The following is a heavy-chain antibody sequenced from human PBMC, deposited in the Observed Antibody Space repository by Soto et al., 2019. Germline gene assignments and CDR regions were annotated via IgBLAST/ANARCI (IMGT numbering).Heavy chain of an antibody. Sequence: QVQLVQSGAEVKKPGASVKVSCKASGYTFTSYYMHWVRQAPGQGLEWMGIINPSGGSTSYAQKFQGRVTMTRDTSTSTVYMELSSLRSEDTAVYYCARSLAGTTVTTGIDYWGQGTLVTVSS. V-gene: IGHV1-46*01. CDR2: INPSGGST. CDR3: ARSLAGTTVTTGIDY. CDR1: GYTFTSYY. J-gene: IGHJ4*02. D-gene: IGHD4-4*01.